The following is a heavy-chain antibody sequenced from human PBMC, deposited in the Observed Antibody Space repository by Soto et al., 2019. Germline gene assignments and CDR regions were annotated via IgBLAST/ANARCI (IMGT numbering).Heavy chain of an antibody. CDR1: GYTFTSYG. CDR2: ISAYNGNT. D-gene: IGHD5-12*01. V-gene: IGHV1-18*01. Sequence: ASVKVSCKASGYTFTSYGISWVRQAPGQGLEWMGWISAYNGNTNYAQKLQGRVTMTTDTSTSTAYMELRSLRSDDTAVYYCARSYSGYDYEVDYYYYGMDVWGQGTTVTVSS. CDR3: ARSYSGYDYEVDYYYYGMDV. J-gene: IGHJ6*02.